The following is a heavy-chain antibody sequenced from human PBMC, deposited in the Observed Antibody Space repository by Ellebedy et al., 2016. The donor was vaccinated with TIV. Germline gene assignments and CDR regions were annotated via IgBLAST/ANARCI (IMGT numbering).Heavy chain of an antibody. CDR3: ARQEDSGCFDP. D-gene: IGHD6-19*01. Sequence: MPGGSLRLSCTVSGGSISSYYWSWIRQPPVKGLEWIGYIYYTGSTNYNPSLKSRVTISVDTSKNQFSLKLTSVTAADTAVYYCARQEDSGCFDPWGQGTPVTVSS. V-gene: IGHV4-59*01. CDR1: GGSISSYY. CDR2: IYYTGST. J-gene: IGHJ5*02.